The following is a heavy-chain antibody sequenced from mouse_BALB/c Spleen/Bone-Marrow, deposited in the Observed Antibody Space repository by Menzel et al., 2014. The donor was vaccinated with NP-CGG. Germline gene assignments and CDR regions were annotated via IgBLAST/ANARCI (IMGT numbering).Heavy chain of an antibody. CDR2: IWAGGST. D-gene: IGHD1-2*01. Sequence: QVQLQQSGPGLVAPSQSLSITCTVSGFSLTSYGVHWVRQPPGKGLEWLGAIWAGGSTNYNSALMSRLSITKDNSKSQVFLEMDSLQTDDTAMCYCARVFTTATWGFAYWGQGTLVTVSA. V-gene: IGHV2-9*02. J-gene: IGHJ3*01. CDR3: ARVFTTATWGFAY. CDR1: GFSLTSYG.